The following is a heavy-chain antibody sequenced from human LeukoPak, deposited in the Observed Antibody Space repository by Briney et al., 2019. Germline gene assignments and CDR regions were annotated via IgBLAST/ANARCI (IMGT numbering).Heavy chain of an antibody. CDR1: GYSFSSYW. V-gene: IGHV5-51*01. D-gene: IGHD1-26*01. CDR2: ISPGDSET. CDR3: ARGIVGATPYYFDY. Sequence: GESLKISCKSSGYSFSSYWIGWVRQMPGKGLEWMGIISPGDSETRYSPSFQGQVTISVDKSTSTAYLQWSSLKASDTAMYYCARGIVGATPYYFDYWGQGTLVTVPS. J-gene: IGHJ4*02.